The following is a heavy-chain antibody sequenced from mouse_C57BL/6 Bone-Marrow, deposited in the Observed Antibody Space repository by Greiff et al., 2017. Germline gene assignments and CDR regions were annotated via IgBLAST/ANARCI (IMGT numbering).Heavy chain of an antibody. J-gene: IGHJ3*01. Sequence: VQLQQSGPELVKPGASVKISCKASGYTFTDYYMNWVKQSHGKSLEWIGDINPNNGGTSYNQKFKGKATLTVDKSSSTAYMELRSLTSEDSAVYYCARKLDSSGYEFAYWGQGTLVTVSA. D-gene: IGHD3-2*02. V-gene: IGHV1-26*01. CDR2: INPNNGGT. CDR1: GYTFTDYY. CDR3: ARKLDSSGYEFAY.